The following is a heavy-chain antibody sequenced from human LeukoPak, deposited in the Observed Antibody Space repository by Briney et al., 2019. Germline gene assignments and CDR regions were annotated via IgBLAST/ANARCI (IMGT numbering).Heavy chain of an antibody. CDR1: GFVFSSYS. CDR3: IRDFRSADL. CDR2: LIVGNGNQ. J-gene: IGHJ5*02. Sequence: GGSLRLSCAASGFVFSSYSMNWVRQAPGKGLEWVSFLIVGNGNQHYADSVKGRFTISRDNAKNTVYLEMNSLSVEDTATYYCIRDFRSADLWGQGTLVTVTS. V-gene: IGHV3-21*05.